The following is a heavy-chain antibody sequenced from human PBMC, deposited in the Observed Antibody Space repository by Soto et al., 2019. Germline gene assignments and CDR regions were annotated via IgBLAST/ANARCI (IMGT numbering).Heavy chain of an antibody. Sequence: QVQLVQSGAEVKKPGASVKVSCKASGDTFTDYYIHWVRQAPGQGLEWMGTVNPSGGHTTYAQHFLGSMTXTXXXSXXTLYRELTSLTSEDTAVYYCARGGHVVVATAALDYWGQGTLVTVSS. J-gene: IGHJ4*02. D-gene: IGHD2-21*02. CDR2: VNPSGGHT. CDR3: ARGGHVVVATAALDY. V-gene: IGHV1-46*01. CDR1: GDTFTDYY.